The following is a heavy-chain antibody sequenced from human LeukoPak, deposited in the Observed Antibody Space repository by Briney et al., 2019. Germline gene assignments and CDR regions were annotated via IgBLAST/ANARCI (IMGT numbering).Heavy chain of an antibody. CDR1: GFTFNSYS. D-gene: IGHD5-18*01. CDR2: ISSSSYYI. V-gene: IGHV3-21*01. CDR3: AKDHSYGTTYYYYMDV. J-gene: IGHJ6*03. Sequence: GGSLRLSCAASGFTFNSYSMNWVRQAPGKGLEWVSSISSSSYYIYYADSVKGRLTISRDNAKNSLYLQMNSLRAEDTAVYYCAKDHSYGTTYYYYMDVWGKGTTVTVSS.